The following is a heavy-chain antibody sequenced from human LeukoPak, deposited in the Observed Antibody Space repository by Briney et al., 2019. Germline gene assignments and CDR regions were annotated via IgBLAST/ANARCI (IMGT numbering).Heavy chain of an antibody. CDR3: ARAGLYYDSSAGDY. CDR1: GFTFSNYN. Sequence: PGGSLRLSCAASGFTFSNYNMNWVRQAPGKGLEWVAVISYDGSNKYYADSVKGRFTISRDNSKNTLYLQMNSLRAEDTAVYYCARAGLYYDSSAGDYWGQGTLVTVSS. J-gene: IGHJ4*02. D-gene: IGHD3-22*01. V-gene: IGHV3-30-3*01. CDR2: ISYDGSNK.